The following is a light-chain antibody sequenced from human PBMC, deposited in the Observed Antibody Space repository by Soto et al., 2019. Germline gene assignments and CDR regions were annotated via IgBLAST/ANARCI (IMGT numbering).Light chain of an antibody. V-gene: IGKV3D-15*01. CDR1: QNIRSN. CDR2: ETS. Sequence: MTQSPGTLSVSPGERATLSCRASQNIRSNLAWYQKKPGQAPRLLIYETSIRAPGIPARFSGSGSGTEFTLTISSLQPEDVATYYCQKYNSAPQTCGQGTKV. CDR3: QKYNSAPQT. J-gene: IGKJ1*01.